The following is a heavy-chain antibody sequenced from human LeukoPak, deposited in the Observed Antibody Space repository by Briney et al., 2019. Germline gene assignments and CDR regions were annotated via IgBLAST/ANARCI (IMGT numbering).Heavy chain of an antibody. CDR3: ATSTTVPDDY. CDR1: GFTFSAYA. J-gene: IGHJ4*02. D-gene: IGHD4-17*01. V-gene: IGHV3-7*05. CDR2: IKQDGSEK. Sequence: GGSLRLSCAASGFTFSAYAMSWVRQAPGKGLEWVANIKQDGSEKYYVDSVKGRFTISRDNAKNSLYLQMNSLRAEDTAVYYCATSTTVPDDYWGQGTLVTVSS.